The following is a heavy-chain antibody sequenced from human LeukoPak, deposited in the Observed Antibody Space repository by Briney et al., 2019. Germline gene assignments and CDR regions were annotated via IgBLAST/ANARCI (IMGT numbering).Heavy chain of an antibody. D-gene: IGHD3-22*01. V-gene: IGHV4-4*07. Sequence: SETLSLTCTVSGGSISSYYWSWIRQPAGKGLEWIGRIYTSGSTNYNPSLKSRVTISVDTSKNQFSLKLSSVTAADTAVYYCAREHSLSQYYYDSSDGVDPWGQGTLVTVSS. CDR2: IYTSGST. CDR3: AREHSLSQYYYDSSDGVDP. CDR1: GGSISSYY. J-gene: IGHJ5*02.